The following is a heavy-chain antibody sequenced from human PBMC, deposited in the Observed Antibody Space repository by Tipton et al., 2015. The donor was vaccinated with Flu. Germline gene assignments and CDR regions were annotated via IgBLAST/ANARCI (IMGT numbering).Heavy chain of an antibody. J-gene: IGHJ4*02. CDR1: GFTFSHYW. CDR2: IYSGGST. CDR3: ARGRGYCVTTTCLLAFDF. Sequence: QLVQSGGGLVQPGGSLRLSCATSGFTFSHYWMNWVRQAPGKGLEWVSVIYSGGSTKYADSVKGRFTISRDNSKNTLYLQMNSLRAEDTAVYYCARGRGYCVTTTCLLAFDFWGQGTLVTVSS. D-gene: IGHD2-2*01. V-gene: IGHV3-53*01.